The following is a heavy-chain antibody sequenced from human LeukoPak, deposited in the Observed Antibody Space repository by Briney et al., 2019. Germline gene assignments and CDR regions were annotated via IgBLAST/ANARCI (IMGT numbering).Heavy chain of an antibody. J-gene: IGHJ4*02. CDR2: IDSSGRYI. CDR3: ARTIAVAGEPVFDY. D-gene: IGHD6-19*01. V-gene: IGHV3-21*01. Sequence: GGSLRLSCAASGITFSSYSMNWVRQAPGMGLEWVSSIDSSGRYIYYADSLKGRFTISRDNAKNSLNLQMNRLRAEDTAVYYCARTIAVAGEPVFDYWGQGTLVTVSS. CDR1: GITFSSYS.